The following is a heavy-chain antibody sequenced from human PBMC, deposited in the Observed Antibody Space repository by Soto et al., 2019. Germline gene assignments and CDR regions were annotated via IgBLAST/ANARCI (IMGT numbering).Heavy chain of an antibody. V-gene: IGHV1-8*01. CDR1: GYTFTTYD. CDR2: MDPNSGST. CDR3: ARERKFDFWRKGLDV. Sequence: ASVKVSCKASGYTFTTYDINWVRQAPGQGLEWRGWMDPNSGSTGYAQNFKGRITMTRNISRNTAHMELSSLQSEDTAVYYCARERKFDFWRKGLDVWGQGTTVTVSS. J-gene: IGHJ6*02. D-gene: IGHD3-3*01.